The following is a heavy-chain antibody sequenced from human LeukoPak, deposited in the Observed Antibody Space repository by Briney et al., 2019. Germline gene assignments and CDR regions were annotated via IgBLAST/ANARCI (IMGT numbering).Heavy chain of an antibody. CDR3: AREGYYDSSGYNWFDP. CDR2: INPSGGST. CDR1: GYTFTSYY. D-gene: IGHD3-22*01. Sequence: ASAKVSCKASGYTFTSYYMHWVRQAPGQGLEWMGIINPSGGSTSYAQKFQGRVTMTRDTSTSTVYMELSSLRSEDTAVYYCAREGYYDSSGYNWFDPWGQGTLVTVSS. J-gene: IGHJ5*02. V-gene: IGHV1-46*01.